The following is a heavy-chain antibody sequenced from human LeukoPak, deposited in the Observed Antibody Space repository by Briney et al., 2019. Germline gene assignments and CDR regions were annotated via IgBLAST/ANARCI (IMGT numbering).Heavy chain of an antibody. Sequence: SETLSLTCAVYGGSFTDYYWTWIRQPPGEGLEWIGEINHSGSTNYNPSLKSRVTISVDKSKNQFSLKLSSVTAADTAVYYCAGPGIAAAAPQMRGYYYYYMDVWGKGTTVTVSS. D-gene: IGHD6-13*01. CDR1: GGSFTDYY. J-gene: IGHJ6*03. CDR3: AGPGIAAAAPQMRGYYYYYMDV. CDR2: INHSGST. V-gene: IGHV4-34*01.